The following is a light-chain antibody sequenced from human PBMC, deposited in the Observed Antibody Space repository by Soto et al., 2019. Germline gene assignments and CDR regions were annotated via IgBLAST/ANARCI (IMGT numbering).Light chain of an antibody. CDR3: SSYAVSNNFGVV. CDR1: SSDVGGYNY. J-gene: IGLJ2*01. V-gene: IGLV2-8*01. Sequence: QSALTQPPSASGSPGQSVTISCTGTSSDVGGYNYVSWYQQHPGKAPKLMIYEVSKRPSGVPDRFSGSKSGNTASLTVSGLQAEDEADYYCSSYAVSNNFGVVFGGGTKVTVL. CDR2: EVS.